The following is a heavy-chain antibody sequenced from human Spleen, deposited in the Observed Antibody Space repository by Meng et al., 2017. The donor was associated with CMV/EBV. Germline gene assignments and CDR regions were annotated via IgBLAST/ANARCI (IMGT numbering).Heavy chain of an antibody. CDR2: IYYSGST. CDR1: GGSISSGDYY. J-gene: IGHJ4*02. CDR3: ASGYTVTYYFDY. Sequence: SETLSLTCTVSGGSISSGDYYWSWIRQPPGKGLEWIGDIYYSGSTSYNPSLKSRVTISIDTSKNQFSLHLSFVTAADTAVYYCASGYTVTYYFDYWGQGTLVTVSS. V-gene: IGHV4-30-4*08. D-gene: IGHD4-11*01.